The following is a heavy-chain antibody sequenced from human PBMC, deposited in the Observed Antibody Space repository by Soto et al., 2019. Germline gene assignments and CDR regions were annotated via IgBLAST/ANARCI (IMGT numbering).Heavy chain of an antibody. J-gene: IGHJ4*02. Sequence: ASVKVSCKASGYTFTSYYMHWVRQAPGQGLEWMGIINPSGGSTSYAQKFQGRVTMTRDTSTGTVYMELSSLRSEDTAVYYCAGTRGPYYYDSSGYYSYGSPFDYWGQGTLVTVSS. V-gene: IGHV1-46*01. D-gene: IGHD3-22*01. CDR1: GYTFTSYY. CDR2: INPSGGST. CDR3: AGTRGPYYYDSSGYYSYGSPFDY.